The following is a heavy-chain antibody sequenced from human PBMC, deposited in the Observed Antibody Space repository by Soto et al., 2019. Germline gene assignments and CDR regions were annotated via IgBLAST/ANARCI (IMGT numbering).Heavy chain of an antibody. D-gene: IGHD2-2*01. V-gene: IGHV1-18*01. CDR3: GRDRSSSDY. CDR1: GYTFTSYG. Sequence: QVQLVQSGAEVKKPGASVKVSCKASGYTFTSYGISWVRQAPGQGLEWMGWISAYNGNTDYAQKPRGRAPMTKNTPTSRPYRGVRSLRSDDTPVYYCGRDRSSSDYWARGPLVPVP. J-gene: IGHJ4*02. CDR2: ISAYNGNT.